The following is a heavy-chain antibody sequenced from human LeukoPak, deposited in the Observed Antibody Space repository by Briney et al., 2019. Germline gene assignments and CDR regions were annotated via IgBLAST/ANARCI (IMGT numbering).Heavy chain of an antibody. CDR3: ARRCSSTSCYNY. CDR1: GGSFSGYY. D-gene: IGHD2-2*02. J-gene: IGHJ4*02. V-gene: IGHV4-34*01. CDR2: INHSGST. Sequence: SETLSLTCAVYGGSFSGYYWSWIRQPPGEGLEWIGEINHSGSTKYNPSLKSRVTISVDTSKNRFSLKLSSVTAADTAVYYCARRCSSTSCYNYWGQGTLVTVSS.